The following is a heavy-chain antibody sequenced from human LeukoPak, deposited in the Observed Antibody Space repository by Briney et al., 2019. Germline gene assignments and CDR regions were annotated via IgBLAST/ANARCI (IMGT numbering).Heavy chain of an antibody. CDR2: INPNSGGT. V-gene: IGHV1-2*02. Sequence: ASVKVSCKASGYTFTNYYIHWVRQAPGQGLEWMGWINPNSGGTNYAQKFQGRVTMARDTSTSTAYMELRSLRSDDTAVYYCARDLTMVRGVPNWFDPWGQGTLVTVSS. CDR3: ARDLTMVRGVPNWFDP. CDR1: GYTFTNYY. J-gene: IGHJ5*02. D-gene: IGHD3-10*01.